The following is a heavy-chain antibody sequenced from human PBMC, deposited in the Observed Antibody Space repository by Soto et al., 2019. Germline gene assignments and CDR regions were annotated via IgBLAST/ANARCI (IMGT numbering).Heavy chain of an antibody. Sequence: PRGSLRLSCAGSGFTFSSCWLHWGRQAPGKGLVGVSRINSDGSSIRYADSVKGRFTISRDNAKNTVYLQMNSLRAEDTVVYYCARVAFGDLGYWGQGLLVNVS. V-gene: IGHV3-74*01. CDR1: GFTFSSCW. CDR3: ARVAFGDLGY. CDR2: INSDGSSI. D-gene: IGHD3-10*01. J-gene: IGHJ4*02.